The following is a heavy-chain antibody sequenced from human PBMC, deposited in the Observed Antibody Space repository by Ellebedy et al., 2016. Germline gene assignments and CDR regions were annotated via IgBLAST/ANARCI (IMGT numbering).Heavy chain of an antibody. D-gene: IGHD4-23*01. V-gene: IGHV4-59*08. Sequence: SETLSLXXTVSGGSISSYYWSWIRQPPGKGLEWIGYIYYSGSTNYNPSLKSRVTISVDTSKNQFSLKLSSVTAADTAVYYCASTVVTPMYFDYWGQGTLVTVSS. CDR2: IYYSGST. CDR3: ASTVVTPMYFDY. CDR1: GGSISSYY. J-gene: IGHJ4*02.